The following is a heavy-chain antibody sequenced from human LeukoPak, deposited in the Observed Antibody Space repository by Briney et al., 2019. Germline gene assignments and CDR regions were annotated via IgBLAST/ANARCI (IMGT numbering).Heavy chain of an antibody. J-gene: IGHJ5*02. CDR1: GYTFTSYG. V-gene: IGHV1-18*01. CDR2: ISAYNGNT. Sequence: ASVKVSCKASGYTFTSYGISWVRQAPGQGLEWMGWISAYNGNTNYAQKLQGRVTMTTDTSSSTAYMELSSLRSEDTAVYYCARARSEGGTALIRLDPWGQGTLVTVSS. CDR3: ARARSEGGTALIRLDP. D-gene: IGHD1-26*01.